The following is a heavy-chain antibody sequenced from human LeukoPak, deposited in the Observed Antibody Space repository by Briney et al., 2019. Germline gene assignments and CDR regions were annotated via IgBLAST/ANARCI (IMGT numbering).Heavy chain of an antibody. CDR2: IIPIFGTA. Sequence: SVKVSCKASGGTFSSYAISWVRQAPGQGLEWMGGIIPIFGTANYAQKFQGRVTITADESTSTAYMELSSLRSEDTAVYYCAGHRGYSYGYFDYWGQGTLVTVSS. J-gene: IGHJ4*02. CDR3: AGHRGYSYGYFDY. CDR1: GGTFSSYA. V-gene: IGHV1-69*13. D-gene: IGHD5-18*01.